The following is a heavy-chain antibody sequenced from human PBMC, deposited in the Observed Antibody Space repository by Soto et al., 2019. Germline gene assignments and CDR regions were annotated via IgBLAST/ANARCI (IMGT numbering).Heavy chain of an antibody. Sequence: GGSLRLSCAASGFSFSNYWMSWVRQTPGKGLEWVANIRQDGSEKYYVDSVKGRFTISRDNAKNSLYLQMNSLRAEDTAVYYCARDRSPFCSSTSCINSFEPWGQGPLVTVSS. CDR2: IRQDGSEK. CDR1: GFSFSNYW. CDR3: ARDRSPFCSSTSCINSFEP. J-gene: IGHJ5*02. D-gene: IGHD2-2*01. V-gene: IGHV3-7*01.